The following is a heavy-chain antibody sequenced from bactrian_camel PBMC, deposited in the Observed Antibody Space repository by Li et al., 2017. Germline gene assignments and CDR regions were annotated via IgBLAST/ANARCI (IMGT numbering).Heavy chain of an antibody. J-gene: IGHJ4*01. Sequence: HVQLVESGGGLVQPGGSLRLSCATSGVTFRNYWMYWVRQAPVKGLEWVSTISVGAGTAYYADSMKGRFTISRDNAKDTLYLQMSSLKIEDTAVYYCALGSSRQATMTARGKGTQVTVS. CDR1: GVTFRNYW. CDR2: ISVGAGTA. D-gene: IGHD3*01. V-gene: IGHV3S1*01.